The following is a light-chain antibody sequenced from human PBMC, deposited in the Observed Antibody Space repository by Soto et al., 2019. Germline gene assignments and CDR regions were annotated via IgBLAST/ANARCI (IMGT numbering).Light chain of an antibody. CDR3: QQGYSIPLT. J-gene: IGKJ4*01. Sequence: DIQMTQSPSSLSASVGDRVTITCRASQTISTYLNWYQQKPGRDPKLLIFAASSLQSGFAPRFSGSGSGTDFTLTVSSLQPEDFATYFCQQGYSIPLTFGGGTKVDIK. CDR1: QTISTY. V-gene: IGKV1-39*01. CDR2: AAS.